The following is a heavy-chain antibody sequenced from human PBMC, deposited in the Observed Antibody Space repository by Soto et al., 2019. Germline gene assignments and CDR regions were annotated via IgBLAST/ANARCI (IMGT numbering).Heavy chain of an antibody. Sequence: WWSLRLSCSASVFTFSSYGMHWFRQAPGKGLEWVAVISYDGSNKYYADSVKGRFTISRDNSKNTLYLQMNSLRAEDTAVYYCAKPLGKTEYYFDYWGQGTLVTVSS. J-gene: IGHJ4*02. CDR3: AKPLGKTEYYFDY. D-gene: IGHD3-16*01. CDR2: ISYDGSNK. V-gene: IGHV3-30*18. CDR1: VFTFSSYG.